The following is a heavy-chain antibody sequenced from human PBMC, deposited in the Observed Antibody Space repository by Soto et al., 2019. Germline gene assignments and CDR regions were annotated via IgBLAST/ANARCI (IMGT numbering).Heavy chain of an antibody. J-gene: IGHJ6*02. Sequence: PGESLKISCKGSGYSLTSFWIGWVRQMPGKGLEWMGIIYPGDSDTRYSPSFQGQVTISADKSISTAYLQWSSLKASDTAIYYCARHDSPSVIYYYYGMDVWGQGTTVTVSS. CDR3: ARHDSPSVIYYYYGMDV. CDR2: IYPGDSDT. V-gene: IGHV5-51*01. CDR1: GYSLTSFW. D-gene: IGHD2-15*01.